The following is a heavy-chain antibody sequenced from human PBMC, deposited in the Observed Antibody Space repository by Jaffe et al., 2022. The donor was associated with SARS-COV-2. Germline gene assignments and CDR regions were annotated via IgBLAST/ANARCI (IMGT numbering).Heavy chain of an antibody. V-gene: IGHV3-23*01. J-gene: IGHJ4*02. CDR2: ISGRGDRT. Sequence: EVQLLESGGGLVQPGGSLRLSCAASGFTFTTHAMSWVRQAPGKGLEWVSVISGRGDRTFYADSVKGRYTISRDNSKNTLYVQMNSLRAEDTALYYCARGQWEDEINVRGPFDYWGQGALVTVSS. D-gene: IGHD1-26*01. CDR3: ARGQWEDEINVRGPFDY. CDR1: GFTFTTHA.